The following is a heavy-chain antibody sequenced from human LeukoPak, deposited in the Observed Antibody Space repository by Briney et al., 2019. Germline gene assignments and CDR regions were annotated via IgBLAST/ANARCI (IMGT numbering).Heavy chain of an antibody. D-gene: IGHD2-15*01. CDR1: GYTFTTYG. J-gene: IGHJ4*02. CDR2: ISANNNNT. CDR3: ARDGWDY. V-gene: IGHV1-18*01. Sequence: ASVKVSCKASGYTFTTYGISWVRQAPGQGLEWMGWISANNNNTDNVQKLQGRVTMTTDTSTSTAYMELRSLRSDDTAVYYCARDGWDYWGQGTLVTVSS.